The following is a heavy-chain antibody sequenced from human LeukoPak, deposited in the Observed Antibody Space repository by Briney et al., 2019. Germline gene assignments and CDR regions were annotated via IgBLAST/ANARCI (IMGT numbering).Heavy chain of an antibody. D-gene: IGHD4-17*01. CDR3: AKDQLWPVTVPDY. J-gene: IGHJ4*02. V-gene: IGHV3-23*01. CDR1: GFTFSNYA. CDR2: ISDSGDDT. Sequence: GRSLRLSCAASGFTFSNYAMTWVSQAPGKGLEWASTISDSGDDTYYADSVKGRFPISRDNSKNTLYLQMNSLRAEDTALYYCAKDQLWPVTVPDYWGQGTLVTVSS.